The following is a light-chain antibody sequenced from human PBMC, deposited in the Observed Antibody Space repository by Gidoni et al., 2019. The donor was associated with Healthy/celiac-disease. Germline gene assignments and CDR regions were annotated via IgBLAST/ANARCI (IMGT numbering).Light chain of an antibody. V-gene: IGKV1-5*03. CDR1: QSISSW. J-gene: IGKJ2*03. CDR2: KAS. CDR3: QQYNSYNS. Sequence: DIQMTQSPSTLSASVGDRVTITCRASQSISSWFAWYQQKPGKAPKLMIYKASSLESGVPSRFSGSGSGTEFTLTISSLQPDDFATYYCQQYNSYNSFGQGTKLEIK.